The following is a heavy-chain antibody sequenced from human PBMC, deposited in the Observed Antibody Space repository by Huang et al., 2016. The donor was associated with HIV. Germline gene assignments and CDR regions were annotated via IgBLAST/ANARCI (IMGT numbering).Heavy chain of an antibody. CDR2: IYSGGTT. CDR3: AKEGDTGAALGY. J-gene: IGHJ4*02. V-gene: IGHV3-53*01. Sequence: EVQLVESGGGLIQPGGSLRLSCAAYGFTVSTNYMTWVRQAPGKGLECVSLIYSGGTTYYADSVKGRFTISRDDSENTLYLHMTSLRAGDTAVYYCAKEGDTGAALGYWGQGTLVTVS. CDR1: GFTVSTNY. D-gene: IGHD2-8*02.